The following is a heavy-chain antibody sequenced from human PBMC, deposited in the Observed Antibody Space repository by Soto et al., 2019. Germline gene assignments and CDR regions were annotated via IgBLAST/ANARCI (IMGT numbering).Heavy chain of an antibody. D-gene: IGHD2-15*01. Sequence: QVQLVESGGGVVQPGRSLRLSCAAYGFTFSSYAIHWVRQAPGKGLEWVAVISYDGNNKYYADSVKGRFTISRDNSKKMLYLQMNSLRDEGTAVFYCARDYCSGGSCYSDYWGQGTLVTVSS. CDR1: GFTFSSYA. J-gene: IGHJ4*02. CDR2: ISYDGNNK. V-gene: IGHV3-30-3*01. CDR3: ARDYCSGGSCYSDY.